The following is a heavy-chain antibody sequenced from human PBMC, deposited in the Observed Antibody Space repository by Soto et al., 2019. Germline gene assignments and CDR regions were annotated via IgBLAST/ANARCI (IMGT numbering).Heavy chain of an antibody. V-gene: IGHV3-23*01. CDR1: GFTFSSYA. D-gene: IGHD2-21*02. J-gene: IGHJ6*02. Sequence: GGSLRLSCAASGFTFSSYAMSWVRQAPGKGLEWVSAMSGSGGSTYYADSVKGRFSISRDNSKNTLYLQMNSLRAEDTAVYYCAKGVAYCGGDCYTVYYYGMDVWGQGTTVTVSS. CDR3: AKGVAYCGGDCYTVYYYGMDV. CDR2: MSGSGGST.